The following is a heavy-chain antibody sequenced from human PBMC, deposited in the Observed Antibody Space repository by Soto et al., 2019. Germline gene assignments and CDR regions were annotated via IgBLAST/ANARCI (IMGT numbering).Heavy chain of an antibody. CDR1: ASSISSYY. D-gene: IGHD3-3*01. V-gene: IGHV4-59*08. CDR3: ARAVTIFGVVIMGGGDAFDI. Sequence: SETLCLTSTVAASSISSYYWSWIRQPPGKGLQWIGYIYYSGSTNYNPSLKSRVTISVDTSKNQFSLKLSSVTVADTAVYYCARAVTIFGVVIMGGGDAFDIWGQGTMVTVSS. CDR2: IYYSGST. J-gene: IGHJ3*02.